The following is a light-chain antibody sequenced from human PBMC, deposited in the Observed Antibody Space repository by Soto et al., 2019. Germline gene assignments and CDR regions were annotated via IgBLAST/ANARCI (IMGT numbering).Light chain of an antibody. V-gene: IGKV1-5*03. J-gene: IGKJ2*01. Sequence: DIQMTQSPSTLSASVGDRVTITCRASQSVSFWLAWYQQKPGKAPKLLIYKASNLESGVPSRFSGSGSGTEFTLTISSLQPDDFGTHHCQQYNTFPPYTFGQGTKLEIK. CDR2: KAS. CDR3: QQYNTFPPYT. CDR1: QSVSFW.